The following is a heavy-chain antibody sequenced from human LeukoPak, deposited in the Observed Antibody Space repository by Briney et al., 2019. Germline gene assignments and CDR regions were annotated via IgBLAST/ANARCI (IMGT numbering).Heavy chain of an antibody. Sequence: PSETLSLTCTVSGGSIVTNDFYWGWIRQPPGKGLEWIGRIYTGGSTNYNPSLKSRVTISVDTSKNQFSLKLNSVTAADTAVYYCARQEGGIVGPYWGQGTLVTVSS. CDR2: IYTGGST. CDR1: GGSIVTNDFY. D-gene: IGHD1-26*01. J-gene: IGHJ4*02. V-gene: IGHV4-61*05. CDR3: ARQEGGIVGPY.